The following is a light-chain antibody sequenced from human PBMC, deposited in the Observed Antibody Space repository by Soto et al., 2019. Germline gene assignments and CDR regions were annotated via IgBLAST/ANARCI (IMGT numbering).Light chain of an antibody. CDR1: SSDVGGYNY. J-gene: IGLJ3*02. CDR2: GVS. V-gene: IGLV2-14*01. CDR3: SSYTTISTLEV. Sequence: QSVLTQPASVSGSPGQSITISCTGTSSDVGGYNYVSWYQQHPGKAPKLMIYGVSNRPSGVSNRFSGSKSGNTASLTISGLQAEDEADYYCSSYTTISTLEVFGGGTKLTVL.